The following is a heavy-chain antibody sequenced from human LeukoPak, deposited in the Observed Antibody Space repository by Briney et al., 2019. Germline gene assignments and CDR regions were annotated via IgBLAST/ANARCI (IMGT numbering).Heavy chain of an antibody. CDR1: GFTFSSYS. V-gene: IGHV3-48*04. Sequence: GGSLRLSCAASGFTFSSYSMNWVRQAPGKGLEWVSYIRSSSSTIYYADSVKGRFTISRDNAKNSLFLQMNSLRAEDTAVYYCARDPLNYYDSSGYLDYWGQGTLITVSS. CDR2: IRSSSSTI. CDR3: ARDPLNYYDSSGYLDY. J-gene: IGHJ4*02. D-gene: IGHD3-22*01.